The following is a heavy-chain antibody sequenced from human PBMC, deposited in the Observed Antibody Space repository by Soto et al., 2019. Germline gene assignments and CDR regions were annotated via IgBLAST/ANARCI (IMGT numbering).Heavy chain of an antibody. Sequence: LRLSCAASGFTFRSYGMHWVRQAPGKWLEWVAVISYDGSNKYYADSVKGRFTISRDNSKNTLYLQMNSLRAEDTAVYYCARDVLPGYCSSTSCYIHYGMDVWGQGTTFTVSS. D-gene: IGHD2-2*02. CDR1: GFTFRSYG. CDR2: ISYDGSNK. CDR3: ARDVLPGYCSSTSCYIHYGMDV. J-gene: IGHJ6*02. V-gene: IGHV3-30*03.